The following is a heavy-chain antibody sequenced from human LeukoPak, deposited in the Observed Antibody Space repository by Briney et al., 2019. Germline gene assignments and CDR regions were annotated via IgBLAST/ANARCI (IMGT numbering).Heavy chain of an antibody. J-gene: IGHJ4*02. CDR2: ISSSSSYI. D-gene: IGHD7-27*01. Sequence: GGSLRLSCAASGFTFSSYSMKWVRQAPGKGLEWVSSISSSSSYIYYADSVKGRFTISRDNAKNSLYLQMNSLRAEDTAVYYCARVVTGVIDYWGQGTLVTVSS. CDR1: GFTFSSYS. V-gene: IGHV3-21*01. CDR3: ARVVTGVIDY.